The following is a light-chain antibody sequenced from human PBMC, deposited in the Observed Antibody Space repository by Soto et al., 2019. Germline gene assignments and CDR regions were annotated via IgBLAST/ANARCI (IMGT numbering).Light chain of an antibody. J-gene: IGKJ2*01. V-gene: IGKV1-5*03. CDR3: QQYTSYYT. Sequence: DIQMTQSPSPLSASVGDRVTITCRASQSISSWLAWYQQKPGKAPKLLIYKASSLETGVPSRFSGSGSGTEFTLTISSLQPDDFATYYCQQYTSYYTFGQGTKLEIK. CDR2: KAS. CDR1: QSISSW.